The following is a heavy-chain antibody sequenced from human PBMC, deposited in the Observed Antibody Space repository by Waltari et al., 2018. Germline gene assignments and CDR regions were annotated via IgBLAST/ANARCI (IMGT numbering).Heavy chain of an antibody. CDR3: ASSYYYDSSGYPIFDY. Sequence: EVQLVESGGGLVQPGGSLRLSCAASGFPVSSNYMSWVRQAPGKGLEWVAVIYSGGSTYYADSVKGRFTISRDNSKNTLYLQMNSLRAEDTAVYYCASSYYYDSSGYPIFDYWGQGTLVTVSS. V-gene: IGHV3-66*02. CDR2: IYSGGST. CDR1: GFPVSSNY. D-gene: IGHD3-22*01. J-gene: IGHJ4*02.